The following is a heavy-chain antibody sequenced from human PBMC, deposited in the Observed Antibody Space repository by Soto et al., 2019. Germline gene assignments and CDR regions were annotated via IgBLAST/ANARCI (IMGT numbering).Heavy chain of an antibody. J-gene: IGHJ6*02. Sequence: ASVKVSCKASGYTFTSYAMHWVRQAPGQRLEWMGWINAGNGNTKYSQKFQGRVTITRDTSASTAYMELSSLRSEDTAVYYCASTLTRSGYGSSSHLRNYYYYYGMDVWGQGTTVTVS. CDR3: ASTLTRSGYGSSSHLRNYYYYYGMDV. CDR2: INAGNGNT. D-gene: IGHD5-12*01. CDR1: GYTFTSYA. V-gene: IGHV1-3*01.